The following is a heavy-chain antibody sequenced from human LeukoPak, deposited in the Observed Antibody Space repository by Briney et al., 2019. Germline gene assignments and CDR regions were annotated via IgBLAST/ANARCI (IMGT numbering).Heavy chain of an antibody. CDR2: IKQDGSNK. CDR3: SSDDSSGNDAFDI. D-gene: IGHD3-22*01. V-gene: IGHV3-7*01. Sequence: AGGSLSLSCAGSGFTFSTYSMSWVRQAPGQGLEWVANIKQDGSNKDYVDSVRGRFTVDGDNTKNYMYLQMKRPRDEATYEYYCSSDDSSGNDAFDIWGQGTMVTVSS. J-gene: IGHJ3*02. CDR1: GFTFSTYS.